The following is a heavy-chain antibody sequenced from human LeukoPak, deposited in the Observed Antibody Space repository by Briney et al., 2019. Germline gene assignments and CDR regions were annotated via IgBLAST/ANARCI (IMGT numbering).Heavy chain of an antibody. Sequence: GESLKISCKGSGYSFTSYWIGWVRQTPGKGLEWMGIIYPGDSDTRYSPSFQGQVIISADKSISTAYLQWSSLRAEDTALYYCARKLWHRNDCWGQGTLVTVSS. J-gene: IGHJ4*02. CDR1: GYSFTSYW. CDR3: ARKLWHRNDC. D-gene: IGHD3-16*01. V-gene: IGHV5-51*01. CDR2: IYPGDSDT.